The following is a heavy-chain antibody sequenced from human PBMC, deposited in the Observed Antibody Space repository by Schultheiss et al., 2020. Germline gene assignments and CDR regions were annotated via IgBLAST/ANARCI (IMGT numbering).Heavy chain of an antibody. J-gene: IGHJ5*02. CDR1: GYTFTGYY. CDR2: INPNSGGT. V-gene: IGHV1-2*02. Sequence: ASVKVSCKASGYTFTGYYMHWVRQAPGQGLEWMGWINPNSGGTNYAQKFQDRVTMTRDTSISTAYMELSRLRSDDTAVYYCAREEDYYGSGSYYKRGWFDPWGQGTLVTVSS. D-gene: IGHD3-10*01. CDR3: AREEDYYGSGSYYKRGWFDP.